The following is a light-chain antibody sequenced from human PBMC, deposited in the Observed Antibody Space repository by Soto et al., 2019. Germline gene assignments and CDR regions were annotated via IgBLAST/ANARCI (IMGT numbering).Light chain of an antibody. CDR2: GAS. Sequence: EIVMTQSPATLSVSPGERATLSCRASQSVSSNLAWYQQTPDQAPRLLIYGASTRATGIPARFSGSGSGTEFTLTISSLQAEDFAVYYLQQYNNWPRTFGQGTKVEIK. V-gene: IGKV3-15*01. CDR1: QSVSSN. CDR3: QQYNNWPRT. J-gene: IGKJ1*01.